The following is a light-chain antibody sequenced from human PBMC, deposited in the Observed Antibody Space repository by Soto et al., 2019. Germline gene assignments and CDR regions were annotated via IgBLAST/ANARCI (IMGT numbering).Light chain of an antibody. CDR2: EGS. Sequence: QSPLTQPAWVSGSPGQSITISCTGTSSDVGGYNLVSWYQQYPGKAPKLMLYEGSKRPSGVSNRFSGSKSGNTASLTISGLQAEDEADYYCCSYAGTYTFVVFGGGTKVTVL. J-gene: IGLJ2*01. CDR3: CSYAGTYTFVV. CDR1: SSDVGGYNL. V-gene: IGLV2-23*03.